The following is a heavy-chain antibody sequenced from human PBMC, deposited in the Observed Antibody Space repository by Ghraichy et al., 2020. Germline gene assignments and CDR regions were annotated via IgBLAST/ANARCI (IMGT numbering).Heavy chain of an antibody. CDR1: GFSLSTSGMC. Sequence: SGPTLVKPTQTLTLTCTFSGFSLSTSGMCVSWIRQPPGKALEWLALIDWDDDKYYSTSLKTRLTISKDTSKNQVVLTMTNVDPVDTATYYCARIRWVYGDSYYFDYWGQGTLVTVSS. D-gene: IGHD4-17*01. J-gene: IGHJ4*02. CDR2: IDWDDDK. V-gene: IGHV2-70*01. CDR3: ARIRWVYGDSYYFDY.